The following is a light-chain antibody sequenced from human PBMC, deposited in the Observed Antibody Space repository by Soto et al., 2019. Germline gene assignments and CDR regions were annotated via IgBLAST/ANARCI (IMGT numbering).Light chain of an antibody. CDR2: KAS. CDR1: ESITNW. Sequence: DIQMTQSPPTLSASVGDRVNISCRASESITNWLAWYQHKPGKAPKLLIYKASSLESGVPSRFSGSGSGTEFTLTISSLQPDDFATYYCQQYKSPPWTFGQGTKVEIK. V-gene: IGKV1-5*03. CDR3: QQYKSPPWT. J-gene: IGKJ1*01.